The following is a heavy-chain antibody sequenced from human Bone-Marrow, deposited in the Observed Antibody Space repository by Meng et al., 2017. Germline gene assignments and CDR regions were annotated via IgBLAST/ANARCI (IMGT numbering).Heavy chain of an antibody. J-gene: IGHJ4*02. V-gene: IGHV5-51*01. CDR2: IYPGDSDT. D-gene: IGHD4-17*01. CDR1: GYSFTSYW. CDR3: ASNPSGAYGDHYFDY. Sequence: GESLKISCKGSGYSFTSYWMGWVRQMPGKGLEWMGIIYPGDSDTRYSPSFHGQVTISADDSINTAYLQWSSLKASDATVYYCASNPSGAYGDHYFDYWGQGTLVTVSS.